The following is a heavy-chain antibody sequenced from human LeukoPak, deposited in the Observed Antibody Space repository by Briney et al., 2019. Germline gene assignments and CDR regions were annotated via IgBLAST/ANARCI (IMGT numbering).Heavy chain of an antibody. CDR3: ARVLEEKAGRAFDI. V-gene: IGHV4-59*01. CDR1: GGSISSYY. Sequence: PSQTLSLTCTVPGGSISSYYWSWIRQPPGKGLEWVGYIYYSGNTNYNPSLKSRVTISVNTSKNQFSLKLSSVTAADTAVYYCARVLEEKAGRAFDIWGQGTMVTVSS. CDR2: IYYSGNT. D-gene: IGHD5-24*01. J-gene: IGHJ3*02.